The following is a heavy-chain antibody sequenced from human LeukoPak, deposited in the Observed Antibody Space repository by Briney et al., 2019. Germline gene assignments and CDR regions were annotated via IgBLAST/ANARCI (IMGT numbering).Heavy chain of an antibody. V-gene: IGHV3-23*01. Sequence: GGSLRLSCAASGFTFRSYAMSWVSQAPGKGLEWVSRISGSGESTYYADSVKGRFTISRDNSKNTLYLQMSSLRAGDTAVYYSYGDPTLSFDPWGQGTLVTVSS. J-gene: IGHJ5*02. CDR1: GFTFRSYA. CDR2: ISGSGEST. D-gene: IGHD4-17*01. CDR3: YGDPTLSFDP.